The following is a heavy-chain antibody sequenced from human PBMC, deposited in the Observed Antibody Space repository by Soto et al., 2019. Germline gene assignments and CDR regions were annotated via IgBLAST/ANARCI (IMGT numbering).Heavy chain of an antibody. CDR3: VREDGKVGTNSAFDY. J-gene: IGHJ4*02. CDR2: INGRGNYI. Sequence: GGSLRLSCASSGFTFSTYTMNWVRQARGKGLEWVSSINGRGNYIYYAESVKGRFTISRDNAKNSLYLQMDRLRAEDTALYYCVREDGKVGTNSAFDYWGLGALVTVSS. CDR1: GFTFSTYT. V-gene: IGHV3-21*01. D-gene: IGHD1-26*01.